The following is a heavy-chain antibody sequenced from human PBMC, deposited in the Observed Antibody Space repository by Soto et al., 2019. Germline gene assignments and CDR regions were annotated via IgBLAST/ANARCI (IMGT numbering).Heavy chain of an antibody. CDR2: INHSGST. D-gene: IGHD4-4*01. CDR1: GGPFSGYH. V-gene: IGHV4-34*01. CDR3: ASGPSNFEY. J-gene: IGHJ4*02. Sequence: VQLRQWGAGLLKPSETLSLTCAVYGGPFSGYHWSWIRQPPGKGLEWIGKINHSGSTNYNPSLKSRVTISVDTSKNQFSLKLSSVTAADTAVSYCASGPSNFEYWDQGTLVTVSS.